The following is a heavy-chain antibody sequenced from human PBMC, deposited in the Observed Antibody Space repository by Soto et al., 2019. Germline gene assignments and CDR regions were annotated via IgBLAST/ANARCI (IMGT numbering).Heavy chain of an antibody. V-gene: IGHV4-34*01. D-gene: IGHD2-15*01. CDR3: ARRIVVVVAATLARHFDY. CDR1: GGSFSGYY. J-gene: IGHJ4*02. CDR2: INHSGST. Sequence: SETLSLTCAVYGGSFSGYYWSWIRQPPGKGFEWIGEINHSGSTNYNPSLKSRVTISVDTSKNQFSLKLSSVTAADTAVYYCARRIVVVVAATLARHFDYWGQGTLVTVSS.